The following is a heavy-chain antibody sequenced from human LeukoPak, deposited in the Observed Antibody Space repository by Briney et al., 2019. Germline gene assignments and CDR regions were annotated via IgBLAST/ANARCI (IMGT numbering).Heavy chain of an antibody. CDR1: GYTFTSYG. D-gene: IGHD1-26*01. V-gene: IGHV1-18*01. CDR3: ARGVGATAAVFAFDL. CDR2: IRAYDGNT. J-gene: IGHJ3*01. Sequence: ASVKVSCKASGYTFTSYGVYWVRQAPGQGVERMGSIRAYDGNTYYAQNLQGRVTMPTDTSPSTAYMELRSLRSDDTAVYCCARGVGATAAVFAFDLSRQRTTVTLSS.